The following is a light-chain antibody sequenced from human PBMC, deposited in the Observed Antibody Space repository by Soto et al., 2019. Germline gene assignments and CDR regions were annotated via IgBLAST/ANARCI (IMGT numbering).Light chain of an antibody. CDR1: QSITTF. J-gene: IGKJ1*01. V-gene: IGKV1-5*01. CDR3: QQYHCYAPRT. Sequence: DIQMTQSPSTLSASVGDRVTITCRASQSITTFLAWYQQKPGKATDLLIYVDSTLKSGVLSRFSGSGSVTEFTLTISSLQPDDFAAYYCQQYHCYAPRTFGQGTKVEIK. CDR2: VDS.